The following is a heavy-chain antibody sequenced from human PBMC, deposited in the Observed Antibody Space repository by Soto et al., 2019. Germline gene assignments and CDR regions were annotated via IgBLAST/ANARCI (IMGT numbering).Heavy chain of an antibody. CDR3: ARVSRPTPGNYYYYYVDV. Sequence: EVQLVESGGGLVQPGGSLRLSCAASGFTFSSYSMNWVRQAPGKGLEWVSYISSSSSTIYYADSVKGRFTISRDNAKNSLYLQMNSLRAEDTAVYYCARVSRPTPGNYYYYYVDVWGKGTTVTVSS. J-gene: IGHJ6*03. CDR1: GFTFSSYS. V-gene: IGHV3-48*01. CDR2: ISSSSSTI. D-gene: IGHD2-15*01.